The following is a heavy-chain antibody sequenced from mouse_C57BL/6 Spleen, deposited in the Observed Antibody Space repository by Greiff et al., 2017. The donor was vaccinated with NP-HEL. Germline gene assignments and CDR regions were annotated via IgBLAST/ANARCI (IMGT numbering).Heavy chain of an antibody. J-gene: IGHJ2*01. Sequence: QVHVKQSGAELMRPGASVTLSCKASGYTFTDYEMHWVKQTPVHGLEWIGAIDPETGGTAYNQKFKGKAILTADKSSSTAYMELRSLTSEDSAVYYCTRSITTVVALDDWGQGTTLTVSS. V-gene: IGHV1-15*01. CDR2: IDPETGGT. CDR1: GYTFTDYE. CDR3: TRSITTVVALDD. D-gene: IGHD1-1*01.